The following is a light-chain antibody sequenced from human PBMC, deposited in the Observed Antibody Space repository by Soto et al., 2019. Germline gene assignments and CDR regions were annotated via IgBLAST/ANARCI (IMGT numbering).Light chain of an antibody. Sequence: DMQMTESLSTLSASVVDRVTITCLASQSISRYLNWYQKKQGKAPKLLIYAASSLQSGVPSRLSGSGYGTDLTITISSMKNEDFKTYLCQQSYSNPRTFGHGTKVDI. V-gene: IGKV1-39*01. CDR1: QSISRY. CDR3: QQSYSNPRT. CDR2: AAS. J-gene: IGKJ1*01.